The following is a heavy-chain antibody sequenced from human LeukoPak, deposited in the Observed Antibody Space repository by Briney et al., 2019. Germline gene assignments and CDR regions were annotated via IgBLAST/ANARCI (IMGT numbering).Heavy chain of an antibody. J-gene: IGHJ4*02. Sequence: GASVKVSCKASGGTFSSYAISWVRQAPGQGLEWMGGIIPIFGTANYAQKFQGRVTITADESTSTAYMELSSLRSEDTAVYYCARDRIVGATIKYFDYWGQGTLVSVSS. D-gene: IGHD1-26*01. CDR3: ARDRIVGATIKYFDY. CDR2: IIPIFGTA. CDR1: GGTFSSYA. V-gene: IGHV1-69*13.